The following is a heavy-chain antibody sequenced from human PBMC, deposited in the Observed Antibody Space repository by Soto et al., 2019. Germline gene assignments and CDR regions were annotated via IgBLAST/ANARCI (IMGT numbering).Heavy chain of an antibody. J-gene: IGHJ3*02. CDR1: GGSISSSSYY. CDR3: ARHDIVVVVAATPDAFDI. V-gene: IGHV4-39*01. CDR2: IYYSGST. Sequence: SETQSLTCTVSGGSISSSSYYWGWIRQPPGKGLEWIGSIYYSGSTYYNPSLKSRVTISVDTSKNQFSQKLSSVTAADTAVYYCARHDIVVVVAATPDAFDIWGQGTMVTVSS. D-gene: IGHD2-15*01.